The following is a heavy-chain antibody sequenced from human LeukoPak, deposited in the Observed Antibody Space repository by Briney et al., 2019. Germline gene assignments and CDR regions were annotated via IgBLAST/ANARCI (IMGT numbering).Heavy chain of an antibody. CDR2: ISDTGTSK. J-gene: IGHJ4*02. CDR3: AKGRDRFRSLIY. CDR1: GFTFSDYS. D-gene: IGHD2-15*01. V-gene: IGHV3-21*01. Sequence: PGGSLRISCAASGFTFSDYSMNWVRQAPGKGLEWVSGISDTGTSKYYADSVKGRFTLSRDNSKNTLYLQMNSLRAEDTAVYYCAKGRDRFRSLIYWGQGTLVTVSS.